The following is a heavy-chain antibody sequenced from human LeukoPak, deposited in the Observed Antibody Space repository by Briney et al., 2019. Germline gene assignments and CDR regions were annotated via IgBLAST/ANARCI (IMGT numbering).Heavy chain of an antibody. CDR2: IYASGST. CDR3: ARTSARGAQFDY. V-gene: IGHV4-4*07. CDR1: GGSISNYY. D-gene: IGHD3-10*01. Sequence: PSETLSLTCTVSGGSISNYYWSWIRQSAGMGLEWIGRIYASGSTNYNPSLKSRVTMSVDTSNNQFSLNLSSVTAADTAVYYCARTSARGAQFDYWGQGTLVTVSS. J-gene: IGHJ4*02.